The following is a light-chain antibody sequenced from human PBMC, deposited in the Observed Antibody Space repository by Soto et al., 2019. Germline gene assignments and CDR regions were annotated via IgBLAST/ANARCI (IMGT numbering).Light chain of an antibody. V-gene: IGLV2-8*01. CDR2: QVN. J-gene: IGLJ1*01. CDR1: SSDVGGFDY. Sequence: QSVLAQPPSASGSPGQSVTVSCTGTSSDVGGFDYVSWYQQHPGKVPKLLIYQVNRRPSGVPDRFSGSKSGNTASLSVSGLQAEDEADYSCSSYGGSNTFVFGTGTKVTAL. CDR3: SSYGGSNTFV.